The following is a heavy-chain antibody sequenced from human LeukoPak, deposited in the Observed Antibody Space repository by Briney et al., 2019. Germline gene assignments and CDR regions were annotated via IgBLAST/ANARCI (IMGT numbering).Heavy chain of an antibody. CDR3: ACSTSYYFDY. Sequence: PGGSLRFSCAASGLTFSSYWMSWVRPAPGKGLEWVANIKQDGSEKYYGDSVKGRFTISRDNAKNSLYLQMNSLRAEDTAVDDCACSTSYYFDYWGQRTLVTVSS. V-gene: IGHV3-7*01. CDR2: IKQDGSEK. CDR1: GLTFSSYW. J-gene: IGHJ4*02. D-gene: IGHD2-2*01.